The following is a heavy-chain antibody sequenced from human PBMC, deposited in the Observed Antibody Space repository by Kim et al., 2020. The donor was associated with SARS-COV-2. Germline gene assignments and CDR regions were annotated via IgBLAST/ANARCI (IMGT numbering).Heavy chain of an antibody. J-gene: IGHJ4*02. D-gene: IGHD1-1*01. CDR2: IYHSGST. V-gene: IGHV4-38-2*02. Sequence: SETLSLTCTVSGYSISSGYYWGWIRQPPGKGLEWIGGIYHSGSTYYNPSLKSRVTISVDTSKNQFSLKLSSVTAADTAVYYCARLGHGYGGNFDYWGQGT. CDR3: ARLGHGYGGNFDY. CDR1: GYSISSGYY.